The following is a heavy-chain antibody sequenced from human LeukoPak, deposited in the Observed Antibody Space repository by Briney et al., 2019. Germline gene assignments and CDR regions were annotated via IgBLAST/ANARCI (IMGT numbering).Heavy chain of an antibody. V-gene: IGHV3-30*18. CDR3: ANGKQLDY. CDR1: GFTFSSYS. D-gene: IGHD1/OR15-1a*01. Sequence: GGSLRLSCAASGFTFSSYSMNWVRQAPGKGLEWVAVISYDGSNKYYADSVKGRFTISRDNSKNTLYLQMNSLRAEDTAAYYCANGKQLDYWGQGTLVTVSS. CDR2: ISYDGSNK. J-gene: IGHJ4*02.